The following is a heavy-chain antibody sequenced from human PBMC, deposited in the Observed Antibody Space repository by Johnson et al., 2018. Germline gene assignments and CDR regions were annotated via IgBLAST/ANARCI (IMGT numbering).Heavy chain of an antibody. V-gene: IGHV1-8*01. CDR1: GYTFTSYD. D-gene: IGHD3-22*01. CDR2: INPNSGNI. Sequence: VQLVESGAEVKTPGASVKVSCTASGYTFTSYDINWVRQATGQGLEWMGWINPNSGNINYAQRFQGRVPMTRNTSISTAYMELSSLGSEDTAVYYCARGDYFHSSGYYYVPEYFQHWGQGTLVTVSS. CDR3: ARGDYFHSSGYYYVPEYFQH. J-gene: IGHJ1*01.